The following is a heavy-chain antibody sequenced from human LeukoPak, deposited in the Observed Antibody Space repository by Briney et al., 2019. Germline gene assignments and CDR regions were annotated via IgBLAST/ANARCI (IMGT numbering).Heavy chain of an antibody. D-gene: IGHD2-2*01. J-gene: IGHJ4*02. V-gene: IGHV3-53*01. CDR2: IYNGDNT. Sequence: GGSLRLSCAASGFAVSNIYMSWVRQAPGKGLEWVSVIYNGDNTYYSDSVKGRFTIPRDNSKNTLYLQMNSLRAEDTAVYFCARDLGRGYCSSTSCYPGVDYWGQGTLVTVSS. CDR1: GFAVSNIY. CDR3: ARDLGRGYCSSTSCYPGVDY.